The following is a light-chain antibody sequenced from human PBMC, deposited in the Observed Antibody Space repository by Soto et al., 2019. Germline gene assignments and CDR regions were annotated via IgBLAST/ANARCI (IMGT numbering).Light chain of an antibody. V-gene: IGKV2-28*01. CDR3: MQALQFRT. CDR2: LGS. Sequence: IVMTQSPLSLPVTPGEPASISCRSSQSLLHSNGYNYLDWYLQKPGQSPQLLIYLGSTRASGVPDRFSGSGSGTDFTLKITRVEPDDVGVYYCMQALQFRTFGQGTKVDI. J-gene: IGKJ1*01. CDR1: QSLLHSNGYNY.